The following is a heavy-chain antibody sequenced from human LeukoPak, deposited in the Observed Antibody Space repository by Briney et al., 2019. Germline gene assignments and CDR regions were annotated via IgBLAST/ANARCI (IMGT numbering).Heavy chain of an antibody. V-gene: IGHV3-30*04. CDR2: ISYDGSNK. Sequence: PGGSLRLSCAASGFTFSSYAMHWVRQAPGKGLEWVAVISYDGSNKYYADSVKGRFTISRDNSKNTLYLQMNSLRAEDTAVYYCASDLVAVAGWFDPWGQGTLVTVSS. D-gene: IGHD6-19*01. CDR3: ASDLVAVAGWFDP. J-gene: IGHJ5*02. CDR1: GFTFSSYA.